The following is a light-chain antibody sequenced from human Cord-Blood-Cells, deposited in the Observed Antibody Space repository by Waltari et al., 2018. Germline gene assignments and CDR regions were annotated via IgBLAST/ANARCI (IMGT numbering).Light chain of an antibody. V-gene: IGKV1-27*01. Sequence: DIQMTQSPSPLSACLHDRVTITCQASQRISNYLPWYQQKPGKDPKLLIYAASTLQSGVPSRFSGSGSGTDFTLTISSLQPEDIATYYCQQYNSAPRTFGQGTKVEIK. J-gene: IGKJ1*01. CDR1: QRISNY. CDR2: AAS. CDR3: QQYNSAPRT.